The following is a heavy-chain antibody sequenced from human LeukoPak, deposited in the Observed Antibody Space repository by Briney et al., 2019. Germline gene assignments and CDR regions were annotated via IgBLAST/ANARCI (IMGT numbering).Heavy chain of an antibody. CDR3: ARDRAGSGSYYNNPHGMDV. Sequence: PGGSLRLSCVASGFSFNDFYMSWVRQAPGKGLEWLSYISSGSRYTLYADSVKGRFTVSRDDAQSSLYLEMNSLRAEDTAVYYCARDRAGSGSYYNNPHGMDVWGQGTTVSVSS. CDR1: GFSFNDFY. D-gene: IGHD3-10*01. J-gene: IGHJ6*02. V-gene: IGHV3-11*05. CDR2: ISSGSRYT.